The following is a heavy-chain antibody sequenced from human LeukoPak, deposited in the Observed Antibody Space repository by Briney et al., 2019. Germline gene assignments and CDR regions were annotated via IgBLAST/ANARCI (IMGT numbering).Heavy chain of an antibody. CDR2: ISGNGGST. CDR3: VKDLAVQLEPGLLGDAFDI. Sequence: GGSLRLSCSAPGFSFSSYAMHWVRQAPGKGLEYVSAISGNGGSTYYADSVKGRFTISRDNSKNTLYLQMSSLRAEDTAVYYRVKDLAVQLEPGLLGDAFDIWGQGTMVTVSS. J-gene: IGHJ3*02. V-gene: IGHV3-64D*06. D-gene: IGHD1-1*01. CDR1: GFSFSSYA.